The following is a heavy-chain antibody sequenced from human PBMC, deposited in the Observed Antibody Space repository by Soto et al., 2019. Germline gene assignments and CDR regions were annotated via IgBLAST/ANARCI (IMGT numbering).Heavy chain of an antibody. CDR1: GYTLTELS. V-gene: IGHV1-24*01. Sequence: ASVKVCCKVSGYTLTELSMHWVRQAPGKGLEWMGGFDTEDGETIYEQKFQGRVTMTEDTSTDTDYMELSSLRSEDTAVYYCATDPYSSSNDWGQGTLVTVSS. CDR3: ATDPYSSSND. D-gene: IGHD6-6*01. CDR2: FDTEDGET. J-gene: IGHJ4*01.